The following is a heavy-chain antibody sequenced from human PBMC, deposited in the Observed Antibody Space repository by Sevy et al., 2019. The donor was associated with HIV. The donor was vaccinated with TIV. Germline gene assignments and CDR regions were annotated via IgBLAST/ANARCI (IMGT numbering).Heavy chain of an antibody. CDR1: GFTFSSYA. D-gene: IGHD3-10*02. V-gene: IGHV3-23*01. Sequence: GGSLRLSCVASGFTFSSYAMHWVRQAPGKGLEWASGVSGSGGSPFYADSVKRRLTISRDKSKNTLYLQMNSLRPEDTAVCYCAKDRITVIGDAFDMWGQGTMVTVS. CDR2: VSGSGGSP. J-gene: IGHJ3*02. CDR3: AKDRITVIGDAFDM.